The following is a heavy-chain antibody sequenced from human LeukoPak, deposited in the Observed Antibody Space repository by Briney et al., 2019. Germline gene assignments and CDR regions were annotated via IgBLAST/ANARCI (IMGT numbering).Heavy chain of an antibody. CDR2: INPGGGNT. CDR1: GYTFTNYY. CDR3: ARVGVTMVRGVIESSDY. D-gene: IGHD3-10*01. J-gene: IGHJ4*02. Sequence: ASVKVSCKASGYTFTNYYIHWVRQAPGQGLEWMGLINPGGGNTNYAQNFQGRVTMTRDTSTSTVYMELSSLRSEDTAVYYCARVGVTMVRGVIESSDYWGQGTLVTVSS. V-gene: IGHV1-46*01.